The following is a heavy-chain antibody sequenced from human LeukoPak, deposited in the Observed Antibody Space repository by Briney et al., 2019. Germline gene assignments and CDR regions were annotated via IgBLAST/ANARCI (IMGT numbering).Heavy chain of an antibody. V-gene: IGHV4-39*01. D-gene: IGHD5-12*01. J-gene: IGHJ3*02. Sequence: SETLSLTCTVSGGSISSSSYYWDWIRQSPGKGLEWIGNIYSGGSTYYTPSLKSRVTISVDTSKNQFSLKLSSVTAADTAIYFCARHSRSGSGGYENAFDIWGQGTMVTVSS. CDR3: ARHSRSGSGGYENAFDI. CDR2: IYSGGST. CDR1: GGSISSSSYY.